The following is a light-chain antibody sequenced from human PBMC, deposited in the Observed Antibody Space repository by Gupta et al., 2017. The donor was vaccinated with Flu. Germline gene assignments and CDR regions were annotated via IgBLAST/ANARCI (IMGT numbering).Light chain of an antibody. V-gene: IGKV1-9*01. CDR2: AAS. CDR3: QQLNSYPYT. CDR1: QGIRTY. Sequence: DIQLTQSPSSLSASVGDRVNITCRASQGIRTYLAWYQQKPGKAPKVLMYAASTLQSGVPSRFSGSGSGPEFTLTISSLQPEDFATYYCQQLNSYPYTFGPGTKVDIK. J-gene: IGKJ3*01.